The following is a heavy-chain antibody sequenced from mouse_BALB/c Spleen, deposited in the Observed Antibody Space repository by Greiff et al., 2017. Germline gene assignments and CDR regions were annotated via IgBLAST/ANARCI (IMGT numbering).Heavy chain of an antibody. CDR2: ISSGGGST. CDR1: GFAFSSYD. Sequence: DVHLVESGGGLVKPGGSLKLSCAASGFAFSSYDMSWVRQTPEKRLEWVAYISSGGGSTYYPDTVKGRFTISRDNAKNTLYLQMSSLKSEDTAMYYCARHRYEGFAYWGQGTLVTVSA. V-gene: IGHV5-12-1*01. D-gene: IGHD1-1*01. CDR3: ARHRYEGFAY. J-gene: IGHJ3*01.